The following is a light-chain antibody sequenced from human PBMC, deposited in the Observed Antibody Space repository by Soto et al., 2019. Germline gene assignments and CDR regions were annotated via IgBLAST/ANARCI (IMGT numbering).Light chain of an antibody. J-gene: IGLJ1*01. CDR1: SSDVGTSNY. CDR3: SSYTSISPYV. Sequence: QSALTQPAFVSGSPGQSITISCTGTSSDVGTSNYVSWYRQHPDKAPKLMIYDVSKRPSGVSNRFSGSKSGNTASLTISGLQAEDEADYYCSSYTSISPYVFGTGTKVTVL. CDR2: DVS. V-gene: IGLV2-14*03.